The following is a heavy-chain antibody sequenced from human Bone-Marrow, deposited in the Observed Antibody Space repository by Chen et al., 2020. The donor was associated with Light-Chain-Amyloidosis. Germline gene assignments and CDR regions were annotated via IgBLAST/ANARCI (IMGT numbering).Heavy chain of an antibody. CDR2: ISYDGSNK. Sequence: GFTFSSYAMHWVRQAPGKGLEWVAGISYDGSNKYYADSVKGRFTISRDNSKNTLYLQMNSLRAEDTAVYYCAIGGYYYDSSGYQPPGFSWCYYYYYRMDVWGQETTVIVSS. CDR1: GFTFSSYA. V-gene: IGHV3-30-3*01. D-gene: IGHD3-22*01. J-gene: IGHJ6*02. CDR3: AIGGYYYDSSGYQPPGFSWCYYYYYRMDV.